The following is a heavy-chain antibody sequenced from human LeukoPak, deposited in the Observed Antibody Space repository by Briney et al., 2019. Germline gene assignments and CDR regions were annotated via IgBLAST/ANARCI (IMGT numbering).Heavy chain of an antibody. V-gene: IGHV3-23*01. J-gene: IGHJ5*02. Sequence: GGSLRLSCAASGFTFSSYAMSWVRQAPGKGLEWVSAISGSGGSTYYADSVKGRFTISRDNSKNTLYLQMNSLRAEDTAVYYCAKDSIGYSSSWYGYNWFDPWGQGTLVTVSS. CDR3: AKDSIGYSSSWYGYNWFDP. D-gene: IGHD6-13*01. CDR1: GFTFSSYA. CDR2: ISGSGGST.